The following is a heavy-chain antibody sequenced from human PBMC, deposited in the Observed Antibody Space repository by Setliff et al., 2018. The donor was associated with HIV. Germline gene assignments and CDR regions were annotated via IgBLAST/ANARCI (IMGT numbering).Heavy chain of an antibody. CDR3: AKVVGSGDSYVDTFDY. CDR2: SGTNT. CDR1: GFTFSTYS. D-gene: IGHD5-18*01. V-gene: IGHV3-23*01. Sequence: GGSLRLSCAASGFTFSTYSMNCVRQAPGKGLEWVSDSGTNTYYADSVRGRFTISRDNSKNTLYLQMNSMRAEDTAVYYCAKVVGSGDSYVDTFDYWGQGTLVTVSS. J-gene: IGHJ4*02.